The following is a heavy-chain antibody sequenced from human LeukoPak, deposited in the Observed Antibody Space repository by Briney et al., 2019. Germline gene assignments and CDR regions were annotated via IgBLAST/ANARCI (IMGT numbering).Heavy chain of an antibody. CDR3: ASIPVGSVDY. J-gene: IGHJ4*02. Sequence: SETLSLTCAVYGGSFSGYYWSWIRQPAGKGLEWIGEINHSGSTNYNPSLKSRVTISVDTSKNQFSLKLSSVTAADTAVYYCASIPVGSVDYWGQGTLVTVSS. CDR1: GGSFSGYY. V-gene: IGHV4-34*01. D-gene: IGHD1-26*01. CDR2: INHSGST.